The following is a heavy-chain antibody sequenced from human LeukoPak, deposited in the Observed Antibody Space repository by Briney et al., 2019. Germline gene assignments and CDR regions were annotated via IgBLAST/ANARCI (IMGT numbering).Heavy chain of an antibody. D-gene: IGHD4-23*01. CDR1: GGSFSGYY. J-gene: IGHJ4*02. CDR3: ARAETTVAYEGVY. CDR2: IKHSGST. V-gene: IGHV4-34*01. Sequence: SETLSLTGAGYGGSFSGYYWSWIRQPPGKGLEWIGEIKHSGSTNYNPSLKSRVTISVDTSKNQFSLKLSSVTAADTAVYYCARAETTVAYEGVYWGQGTLVTVSS.